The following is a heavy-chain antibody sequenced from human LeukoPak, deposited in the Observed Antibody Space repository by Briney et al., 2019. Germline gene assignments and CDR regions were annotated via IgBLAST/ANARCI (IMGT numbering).Heavy chain of an antibody. CDR3: ARVKGGYCSSTSSRSWFDP. D-gene: IGHD2-2*01. Sequence: PGGSLRLSCAASGFTFSSYAMHWVRQAPGKGLEWVAVISYDGSNKYYADSVKGRFTISRNNSKNTLYLQMNSLRAEDTAVYYCARVKGGYCSSTSSRSWFDPWGQGTLVTVSS. V-gene: IGHV3-30-3*01. J-gene: IGHJ5*02. CDR2: ISYDGSNK. CDR1: GFTFSSYA.